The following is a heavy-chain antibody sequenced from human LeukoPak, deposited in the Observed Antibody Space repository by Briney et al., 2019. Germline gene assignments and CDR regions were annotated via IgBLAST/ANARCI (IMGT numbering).Heavy chain of an antibody. J-gene: IGHJ4*02. CDR2: INKDGSET. V-gene: IGHV3-7*05. Sequence: PGGSLRLSCAASGLAFSSHWMSWVRQAPGKGLEWVANINKDGSETRYLDSVRGRFTISRDNAKDSVYLQMNSLRAEDTAVYYCARDPASPVPFDYWSQGTLVTVSS. CDR1: GLAFSSHW. CDR3: ARDPASPVPFDY.